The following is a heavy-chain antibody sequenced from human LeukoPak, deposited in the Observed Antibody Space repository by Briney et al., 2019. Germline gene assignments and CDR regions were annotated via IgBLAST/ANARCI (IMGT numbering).Heavy chain of an antibody. CDR3: ARVPTGYSSSWYYYYYMDV. CDR2: IYSGGST. D-gene: IGHD6-13*01. Sequence: PGGSLRLSCAASGFTVSSNYMSWVRQAPGKGLEWVSVIYSGGSTYYADSVKGRFTISRDNSKNTLYLQMNSLRAEDTAVYYCARVPTGYSSSWYYYYYMDVWGKGTTVTVPS. V-gene: IGHV3-53*01. CDR1: GFTVSSNY. J-gene: IGHJ6*03.